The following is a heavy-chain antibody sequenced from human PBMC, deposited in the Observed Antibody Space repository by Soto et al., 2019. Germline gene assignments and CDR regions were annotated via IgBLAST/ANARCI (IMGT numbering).Heavy chain of an antibody. D-gene: IGHD2-15*01. CDR2: IFYNGST. J-gene: IGHJ5*02. Sequence: SETLSLTCTVSGGSISGYYWSWIRQPPVNGLEWIGYIFYNGSTNYIPSLKSRVTISIDTSKNQFSLKLSSVTAADTAVYYCARGGPTGGSYKYNWFDPWGQGTLVTVSS. CDR1: GGSISGYY. V-gene: IGHV4-59*08. CDR3: ARGGPTGGSYKYNWFDP.